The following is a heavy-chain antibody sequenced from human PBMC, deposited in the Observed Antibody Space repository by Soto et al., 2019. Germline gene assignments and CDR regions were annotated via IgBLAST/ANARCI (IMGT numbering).Heavy chain of an antibody. V-gene: IGHV4-31*03. CDR3: ARDQRWLRSFYYYGMDV. J-gene: IGHJ6*02. Sequence: SETLSLTCTVSGGSISSGGYYWSWIRQHPGKGLEWIGYIYYSGSTYYNPSLKSRVTISVDTSENQFSLKLSSVTAADTAVYYCARDQRWLRSFYYYGMDVWGQGTTVTVSS. CDR1: GGSISSGGYY. D-gene: IGHD5-12*01. CDR2: IYYSGST.